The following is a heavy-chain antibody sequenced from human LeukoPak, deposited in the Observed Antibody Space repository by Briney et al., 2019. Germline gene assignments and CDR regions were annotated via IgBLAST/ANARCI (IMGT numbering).Heavy chain of an antibody. D-gene: IGHD2-15*01. CDR2: MNPNSGNT. V-gene: IGHV1-8*01. CDR3: ARGAPGSYCSGGSCPYFDY. CDR1: GYTFTSYD. Sequence: ASVKVSCKASGYTFTSYDIDWVRQATGQGLEWMGWMNPNSGNTGYAQKFQGRVTMTRNTSISTAYMELSSLGSEDTAVYYCARGAPGSYCSGGSCPYFDYWGQGTLVAVSS. J-gene: IGHJ4*02.